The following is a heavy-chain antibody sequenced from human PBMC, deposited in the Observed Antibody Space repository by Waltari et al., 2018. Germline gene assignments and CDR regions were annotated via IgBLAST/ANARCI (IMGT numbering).Heavy chain of an antibody. D-gene: IGHD1-7*01. J-gene: IGHJ4*02. CDR2: IKWDGSAA. CDR3: ARDGDRNYDY. CDR1: GFSLSAHW. Sequence: EAQLMESGGGLVQPGGSLRLSCAASGFSLSAHWMTWVRRAPGKGLEWVANIKWDGSAAWYAESMSGRFIISRDNAKNSVFLQMDSLRVEDTAVYYCARDGDRNYDYWGQGTLVTVSS. V-gene: IGHV3-7*01.